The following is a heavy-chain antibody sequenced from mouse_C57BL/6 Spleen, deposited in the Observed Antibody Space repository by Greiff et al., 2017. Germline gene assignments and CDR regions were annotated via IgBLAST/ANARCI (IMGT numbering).Heavy chain of an antibody. CDR3: ARRPFITTVRSLYFDY. CDR1: GYAFSSSW. V-gene: IGHV1-82*01. Sequence: QVQLKESGPELVKPGASVKISCKASGYAFSSSWMNWVKQRPGKGLEWIGRIYPGDGDTNYNGKFKGKATLTADKSSSTAYMQLSSLTSEDSAVYFCARRPFITTVRSLYFDYWGQGTTLTVSS. CDR2: IYPGDGDT. D-gene: IGHD1-1*01. J-gene: IGHJ2*01.